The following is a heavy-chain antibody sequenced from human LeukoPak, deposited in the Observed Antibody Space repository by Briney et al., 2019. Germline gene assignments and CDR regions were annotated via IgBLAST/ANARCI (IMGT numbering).Heavy chain of an antibody. CDR1: GYTFTSYG. D-gene: IGHD3-16*01. CDR2: ISAYNGNT. CDR3: ARDYFPTYYDYVRGIHDY. J-gene: IGHJ4*02. Sequence: ASVKVSCKASGYTFTSYGISWVRQAPGQGLEWMGWISAYNGNTNYAQKLQGRVTMTTDTSTSTAYMELRSLRSDDTAVYYCARDYFPTYYDYVRGIHDYWGQGTLVTVSS. V-gene: IGHV1-18*01.